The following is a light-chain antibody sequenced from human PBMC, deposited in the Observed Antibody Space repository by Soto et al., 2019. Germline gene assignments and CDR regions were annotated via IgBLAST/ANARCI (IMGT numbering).Light chain of an antibody. J-gene: IGLJ3*02. CDR3: TSYTSSSSWV. V-gene: IGLV2-14*01. CDR1: SSDVGAYNY. Sequence: QSALTQPASVSGSPGQSITISCTGTSSDVGAYNYVSWYQQHPDKAPKLMIYEVSNRPSGLSNRFSGSKSGNTASLTISGLQAEDEADYYCTSYTSSSSWVFGGGTKLNVL. CDR2: EVS.